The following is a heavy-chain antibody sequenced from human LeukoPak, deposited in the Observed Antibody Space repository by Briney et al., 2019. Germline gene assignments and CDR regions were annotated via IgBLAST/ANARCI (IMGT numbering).Heavy chain of an antibody. Sequence: PGGSLRLSCAASGFTLSKYWMHWVRQAPGKGLAWVSQISSDGTTTAYADSVKGRFTISRDSAKNMLYLQMNSLRVEDTAMYYCASPGDNYAILGLDYWGQGTLVTVSS. J-gene: IGHJ4*02. V-gene: IGHV3-74*01. CDR3: ASPGDNYAILGLDY. CDR1: GFTLSKYW. CDR2: ISSDGTTT. D-gene: IGHD3-9*01.